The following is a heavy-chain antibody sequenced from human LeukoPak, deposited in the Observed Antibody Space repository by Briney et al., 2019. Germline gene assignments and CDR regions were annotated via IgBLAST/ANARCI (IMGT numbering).Heavy chain of an antibody. Sequence: SVKVSCKASGGTFSSYAISWARQAPGQGLEWMGGIIPIFGTANYAQKFQGRVTITADESTSTAYMELSSLRSEDTAVYYCASVRGYSGEVALAYWGQGTLVTVSS. CDR2: IIPIFGTA. CDR1: GGTFSSYA. J-gene: IGHJ4*02. V-gene: IGHV1-69*13. D-gene: IGHD5-12*01. CDR3: ASVRGYSGEVALAY.